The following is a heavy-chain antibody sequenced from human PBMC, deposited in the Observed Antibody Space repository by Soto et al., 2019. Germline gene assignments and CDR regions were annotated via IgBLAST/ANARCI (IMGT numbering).Heavy chain of an antibody. D-gene: IGHD5-18*01. CDR3: AISTIGVDTAMVLYFHH. J-gene: IGHJ1*01. CDR2: FIPIFGTA. V-gene: IGHV1-69*06. CDR1: GGTFSSYA. Sequence: QVQLGQSGAEVKKPGSSVKVSCKASGGTFSSYAISWVRQAPGQGLEWMGGFIPIFGTANYAQKFQGRVTCTADKSTSTAYMQLRSLRSEDTAVYDGAISTIGVDTAMVLYFHHWGQGNLVTVSS.